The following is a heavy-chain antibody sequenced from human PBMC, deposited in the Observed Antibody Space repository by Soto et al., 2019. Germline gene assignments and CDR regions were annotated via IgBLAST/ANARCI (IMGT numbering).Heavy chain of an antibody. V-gene: IGHV3-23*01. CDR3: AKDPPWTVGPLAMDV. J-gene: IGHJ6*02. D-gene: IGHD3-10*01. Sequence: GGSLRLSCVASGFTFTAHAMSWVRQSPGKGLEWVSTFSGSGGNIYYAEAVKGRLTISRDDSKNTLYLQMNSLRVEDTAVYYCAKDPPWTVGPLAMDVWGQGTTVTVSS. CDR2: FSGSGGNI. CDR1: GFTFTAHA.